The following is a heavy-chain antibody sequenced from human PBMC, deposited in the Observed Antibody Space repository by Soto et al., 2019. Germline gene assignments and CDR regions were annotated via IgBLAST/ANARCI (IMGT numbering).Heavy chain of an antibody. CDR1: GFTFSSYA. V-gene: IGHV3-23*01. J-gene: IGHJ5*02. Sequence: GGSLRLSCAASGFTFSSYAMSWVRQAPGKGLEWVSAISGSGGSTYYADSVKGRFTISRDNSKNTLYLQMNSLRAEDTAVYYCAKDNLLYDFWSGYSDQSWFDPWGQGTLVTVSS. CDR2: ISGSGGST. CDR3: AKDNLLYDFWSGYSDQSWFDP. D-gene: IGHD3-3*01.